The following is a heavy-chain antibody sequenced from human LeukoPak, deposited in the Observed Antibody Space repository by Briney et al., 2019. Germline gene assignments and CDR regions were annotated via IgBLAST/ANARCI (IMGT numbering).Heavy chain of an antibody. CDR2: IYYSGST. CDR3: ARDSRGPNYDFWSGYYNWFDP. CDR1: GGSISSYY. V-gene: IGHV4-59*01. Sequence: PSETLSLTCTVSGGSISSYYWSWIRQPPGKGLEWIGYIYYSGSTNYNPSLKSRVTISVDTSKNQFSLKLGSVTAADTAVYYCARDSRGPNYDFWSGYYNWFDPWGQGTLVTVSS. J-gene: IGHJ5*02. D-gene: IGHD3-3*01.